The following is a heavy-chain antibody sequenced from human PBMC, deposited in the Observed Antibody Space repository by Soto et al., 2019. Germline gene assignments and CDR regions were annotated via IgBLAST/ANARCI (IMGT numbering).Heavy chain of an antibody. CDR1: GFTFSSYA. Sequence: GGSLRLSCAASGFTFSSYAMSWVRQAPGKGLEWVSAISGSGGSTYYADSVEGRFTISRGNSKNTLYLQMNSLRAEDTAVYYCAKDLWEYSSSSWFDPWGQGTLVTVSS. J-gene: IGHJ5*02. V-gene: IGHV3-23*01. CDR2: ISGSGGST. D-gene: IGHD6-6*01. CDR3: AKDLWEYSSSSWFDP.